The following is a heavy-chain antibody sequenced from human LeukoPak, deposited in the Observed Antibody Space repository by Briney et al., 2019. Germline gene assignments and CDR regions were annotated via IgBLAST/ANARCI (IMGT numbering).Heavy chain of an antibody. CDR2: ISYDGSNK. D-gene: IGHD2-2*01. CDR1: GFTFSSYG. CDR3: AKEYQLLLFFDY. V-gene: IGHV3-30*18. Sequence: GRSLRLSCAASGFTFSSYGMHWVRQAPGKGLEWVAVISYDGSNKYYADSVKGRFTISRDNSKNTLYLQMNSLRAEDTAVYYCAKEYQLLLFFDYWGQGTLVTVSS. J-gene: IGHJ4*02.